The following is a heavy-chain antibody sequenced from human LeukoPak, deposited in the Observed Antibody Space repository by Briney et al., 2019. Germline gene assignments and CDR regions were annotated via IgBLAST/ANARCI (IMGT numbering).Heavy chain of an antibody. D-gene: IGHD4-17*01. Sequence: ASVKVSCKVSVYTLTELSMHWVRQAPGKGLEWMGGFDPEDGETVYAQKFQGRVTMTEDTSTDTAYMELSSLRSEDTAVYYCATGDYMSGNWFDPWGQGTLVTVSS. CDR1: VYTLTELS. V-gene: IGHV1-24*01. CDR3: ATGDYMSGNWFDP. CDR2: FDPEDGET. J-gene: IGHJ5*02.